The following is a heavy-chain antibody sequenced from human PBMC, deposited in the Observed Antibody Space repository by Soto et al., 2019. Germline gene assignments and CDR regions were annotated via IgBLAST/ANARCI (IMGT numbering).Heavy chain of an antibody. V-gene: IGHV1-18*01. CDR1: GYTFTTYA. D-gene: IGHD6-6*01. CDR2: ISTYNGNT. J-gene: IGHJ4*02. Sequence: QVQLVQSGAEVKKPGASVKVSCKASGYTFTTYAISWVRQAPGQGLEWMGRISTYNGNTKYAQKLQWRVTMTTDTSTSTAYMELRSLRSDDAAVYYCARNPQYSTSSQVFDSWGQGTLVPVSS. CDR3: ARNPQYSTSSQVFDS.